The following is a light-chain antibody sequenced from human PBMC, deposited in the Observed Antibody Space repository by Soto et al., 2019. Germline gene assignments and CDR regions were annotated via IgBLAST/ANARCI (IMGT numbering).Light chain of an antibody. CDR3: QQYNSYSPLT. CDR2: GAS. Sequence: EVVLTQSPGSLSFSPGERSTLSCRSSGSVMSNYLSWYQQKPGQAPRLLIYGASTRATGIPGRFSGGGSGTEFSLTISSLQPDDFATYYCQQYNSYSPLTFGGGTKVDIK. V-gene: IGKV3-20*01. CDR1: GSVMSNY. J-gene: IGKJ4*01.